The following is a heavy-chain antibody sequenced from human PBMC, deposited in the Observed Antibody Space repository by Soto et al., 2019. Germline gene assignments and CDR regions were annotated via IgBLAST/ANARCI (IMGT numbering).Heavy chain of an antibody. J-gene: IGHJ4*02. CDR3: ARFLGGIPARPFDY. D-gene: IGHD6-6*01. CDR2: ISGSSITI. Sequence: QVQLVESRGGLVKPGGSVRLSCAASGFTFSDSYMSWVRQAPGKGLEWRSYISGSSITISHADSVKGRFTISRDNDKNSVYLQMDSLRAEDTAVYYCARFLGGIPARPFDYWGQGTLVTVSS. CDR1: GFTFSDSY. V-gene: IGHV3-11*01.